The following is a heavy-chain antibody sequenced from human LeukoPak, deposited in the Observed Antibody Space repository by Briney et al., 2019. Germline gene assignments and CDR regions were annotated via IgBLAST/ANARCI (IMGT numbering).Heavy chain of an antibody. CDR1: GYTFTSHD. V-gene: IGHV1-18*01. Sequence: ASVKVSCKASGYTFTSHDISWVRQAPGQGLEWMGWIGLHNGNTNYAQKLQGRVTMTTDTSTSTAYMELRSLTSDDTAVYYCARVQRVKFPLKYYFDYWGQGTLVTVSS. D-gene: IGHD3-10*01. CDR2: IGLHNGNT. CDR3: ARVQRVKFPLKYYFDY. J-gene: IGHJ4*02.